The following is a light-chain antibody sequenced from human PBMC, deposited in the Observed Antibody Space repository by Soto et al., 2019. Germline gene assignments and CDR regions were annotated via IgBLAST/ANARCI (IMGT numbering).Light chain of an antibody. J-gene: IGKJ1*01. Sequence: EIVMTQSPATLSVSPGERATLSCRASQSVSSNLAWYQQKPGQAPRLLIYGASTRPTGIPARFSGSGSGTEFTLTFSSLQSEDFAVYYCQHYNNWPRTFGQGTKVEIK. V-gene: IGKV3-15*01. CDR3: QHYNNWPRT. CDR2: GAS. CDR1: QSVSSN.